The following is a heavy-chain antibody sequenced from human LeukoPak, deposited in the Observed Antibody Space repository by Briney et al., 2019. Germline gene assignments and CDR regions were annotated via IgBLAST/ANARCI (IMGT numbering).Heavy chain of an antibody. D-gene: IGHD6-13*01. V-gene: IGHV3-48*01. J-gene: IGHJ4*02. Sequence: GGSLRLSCAASGFTFSSYNMNWVRQAPGKGLEWVSYISDSSTTIYYADSVKGRFTISRDNAKNSLYLQMNSLRAEDTAVYYCARGYSSSWYLDWGQGTLVTVSS. CDR2: ISDSSTTI. CDR1: GFTFSSYN. CDR3: ARGYSSSWYLD.